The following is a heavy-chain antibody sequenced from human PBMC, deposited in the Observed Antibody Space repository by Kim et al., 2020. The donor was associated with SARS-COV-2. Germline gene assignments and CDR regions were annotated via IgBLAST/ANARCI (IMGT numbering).Heavy chain of an antibody. CDR1: GGSFSGYY. D-gene: IGHD3-16*01. CDR2: INHSGST. V-gene: IGHV4-34*01. J-gene: IGHJ6*03. Sequence: SETLSLTCAVYGGSFSGYYWSWIRQPPGKGLEWIGEINHSGSTNYNPSLKSRVTISVDTSKNQFSLKLSSVTAADTAVYYCARGGSVVGDLYYYYYMDVWGKGTTVTVSS. CDR3: ARGGSVVGDLYYYYYMDV.